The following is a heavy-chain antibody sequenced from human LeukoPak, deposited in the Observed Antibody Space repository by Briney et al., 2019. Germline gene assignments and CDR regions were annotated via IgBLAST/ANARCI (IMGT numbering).Heavy chain of an antibody. Sequence: PGGSLRLSCAASGFAFADYGMSWVRQAPGKGLEWVSDLNGNGGSRTGYADSVKGRFTISRDNAKNSLYLQMNSLRAEDTAVYYCAKDRVAAAGMGILDYWGQGTLVTVSS. CDR1: GFAFADYG. V-gene: IGHV3-20*04. CDR3: AKDRVAAAGMGILDY. D-gene: IGHD6-13*01. J-gene: IGHJ4*02. CDR2: LNGNGGSRT.